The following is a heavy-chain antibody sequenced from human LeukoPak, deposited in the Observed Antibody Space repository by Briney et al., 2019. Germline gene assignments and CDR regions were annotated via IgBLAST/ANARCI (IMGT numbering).Heavy chain of an antibody. J-gene: IGHJ4*02. CDR3: VRDGGVSGYDLLDY. V-gene: IGHV3-7*01. CDR1: AFTFSNYW. D-gene: IGHD5-12*01. CDR2: INQDGSEE. Sequence: GGSLRLSCAASAFTFSNYWMSWVRQAPGKGLEWVAHINQDGSEEHYMDSVKARFIISRDNAKNSLSLQMDSLRAEDTAVYYCVRDGGVSGYDLLDYWGQGTLVTVSS.